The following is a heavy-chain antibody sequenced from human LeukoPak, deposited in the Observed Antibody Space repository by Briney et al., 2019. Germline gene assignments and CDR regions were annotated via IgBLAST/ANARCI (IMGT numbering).Heavy chain of an antibody. CDR3: GSLAPRNIAARPKNDY. CDR1: GGSFSGYY. D-gene: IGHD6-6*01. J-gene: IGHJ4*02. CDR2: INHSGST. V-gene: IGHV4-34*01. Sequence: SETLSLTCAVYGGSFSGYYWSWIRQPPGKGLEWIGEINHSGSTNYSPSLKSRVTISVDTSKNQFSLKLSSVTAADTAVYYCGSLAPRNIAARPKNDYWGQGTLVTVSS.